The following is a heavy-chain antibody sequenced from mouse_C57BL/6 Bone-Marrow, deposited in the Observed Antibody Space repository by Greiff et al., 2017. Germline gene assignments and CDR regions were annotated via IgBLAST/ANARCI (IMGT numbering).Heavy chain of an antibody. D-gene: IGHD1-1*02. J-gene: IGHJ3*01. V-gene: IGHV5-6*01. CDR3: ARHYGAPFAY. CDR2: SSSGGSYT. Sequence: EMHLVESGGDLVKPGGSLKLSCAASGFTFSSYGMSWVRQTPDKRLEWVATSSSGGSYTYYPDSVKGRFTITRDNAKNTLYRQMSSLKSEDPAMYYCARHYGAPFAYWGQGTLVTVSA. CDR1: GFTFSSYG.